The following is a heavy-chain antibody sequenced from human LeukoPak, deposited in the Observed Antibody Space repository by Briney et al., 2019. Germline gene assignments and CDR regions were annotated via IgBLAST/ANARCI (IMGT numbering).Heavy chain of an antibody. CDR1: GYTLTELS. V-gene: IGHV1-24*01. J-gene: IGHJ5*02. Sequence: ASVKVSCKVSGYTLTELSMHWVRQAPGKGLEWMGGFDPEDGETIYAQKFQGRVTMTEDTSTDTAYMELSSLRSEDTAVYYCATGPDTAMVNDWFDLWGQGTLVTVSS. CDR3: ATGPDTAMVNDWFDL. D-gene: IGHD5-18*01. CDR2: FDPEDGET.